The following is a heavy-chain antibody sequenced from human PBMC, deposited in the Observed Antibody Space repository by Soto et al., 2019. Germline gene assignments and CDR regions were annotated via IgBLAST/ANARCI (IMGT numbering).Heavy chain of an antibody. D-gene: IGHD1-1*01. J-gene: IGHJ4*02. V-gene: IGHV3-30-3*01. CDR2: ISFDGNKR. CDR3: ARHTGTEYGGNANPFDY. CDR1: GFTFGSYS. Sequence: GGSLILSCAASGFTFGSYSMHWVRQAPGKGLEWMAVISFDGNKRHFAASVRGRCTISRANFKNPLYLQMKGLGIEDTARYCCARHTGTEYGGNANPFDYWGQGSV.